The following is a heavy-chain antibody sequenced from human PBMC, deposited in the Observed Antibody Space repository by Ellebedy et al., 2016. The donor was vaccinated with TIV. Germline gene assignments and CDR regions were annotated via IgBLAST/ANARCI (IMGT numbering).Heavy chain of an antibody. CDR2: ITESGGNT. D-gene: IGHD4-23*01. J-gene: IGHJ3*01. Sequence: GESLKISCAASGLTFSSRAMSWVRQAPGKGLEWVSSITESGGNTYYADSVKGRFTISRDNSKDTLFLQMNSLRAEDTAIYFCARDPVGVGPAFDVWGQGTMVTVSS. CDR3: ARDPVGVGPAFDV. CDR1: GLTFSSRA. V-gene: IGHV3-23*01.